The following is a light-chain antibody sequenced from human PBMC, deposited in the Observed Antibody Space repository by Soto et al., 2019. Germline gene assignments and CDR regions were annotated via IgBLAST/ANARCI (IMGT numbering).Light chain of an antibody. Sequence: EVVMTQSPATLSVSPGEGATLSCRASQGIGDTLAWYQHKPGQTPRLLIYDTSTRATGIPDRFSGSGFGTDFSLTITRLEPEDFAVYYCQEYGTSPRLTFGGGTKVEMK. CDR3: QEYGTSPRLT. V-gene: IGKV3-20*01. J-gene: IGKJ4*01. CDR1: QGIGDT. CDR2: DTS.